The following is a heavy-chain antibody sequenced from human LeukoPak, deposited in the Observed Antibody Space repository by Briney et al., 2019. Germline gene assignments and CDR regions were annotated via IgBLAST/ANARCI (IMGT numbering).Heavy chain of an antibody. D-gene: IGHD3-10*01. V-gene: IGHV1-69*13. J-gene: IGHJ6*02. CDR2: IIPIFGTA. CDR3: AIAPRGYYYYGMDV. CDR1: GGTFSSYA. Sequence: ASVTVSCKASGGTFSSYAISWVRQAPGQGLEWMGGIIPIFGTANYAQKFQGRVTITADESTSTAYMELSSLRSEDTAVYYCAIAPRGYYYYGMDVWGQGTMVTVSS.